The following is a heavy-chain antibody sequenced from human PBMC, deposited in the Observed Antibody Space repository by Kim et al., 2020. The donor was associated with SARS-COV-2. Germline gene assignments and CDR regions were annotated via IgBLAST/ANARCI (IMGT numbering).Heavy chain of an antibody. CDR1: GDSVSSNSAA. V-gene: IGHV6-1*01. Sequence: SQTLSLTCAISGDSVSSNSAAWNWIRQSPSRGLEWLGRTYYRSKWYNDYAVSVKSRITINPDTSKNQFSLQLNSVTPEDTAVYYCARDRHLGYCSSTSCYHPEDYYYGMDVWGQGTTVTVSS. CDR2: TYYRSKWYN. D-gene: IGHD2-2*01. CDR3: ARDRHLGYCSSTSCYHPEDYYYGMDV. J-gene: IGHJ6*02.